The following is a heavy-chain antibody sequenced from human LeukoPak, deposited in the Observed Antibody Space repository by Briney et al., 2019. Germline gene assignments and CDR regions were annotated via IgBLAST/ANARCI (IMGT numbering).Heavy chain of an antibody. CDR3: AKASVWGSYRLKYFDY. D-gene: IGHD3-16*02. V-gene: IGHV4-59*01. CDR2: IYYSGST. J-gene: IGHJ4*02. CDR1: GGSISSYY. Sequence: SETLSLTCTVSGGSISSYYWSWIRQPPGKGLEWIGYIYYSGSTNYNPSLKSRVTISVDTSKNQFSLKLSSVTAADTAVYYCAKASVWGSYRLKYFDYWGQGTLVTVSS.